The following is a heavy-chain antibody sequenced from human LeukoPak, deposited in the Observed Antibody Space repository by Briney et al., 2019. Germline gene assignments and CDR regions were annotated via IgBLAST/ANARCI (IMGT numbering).Heavy chain of an antibody. D-gene: IGHD6-6*01. CDR1: GFTFSSYA. CDR3: ARADSSSSSPKFDP. Sequence: GGSLRLSCAASGFTFSSYAMSWVRQAPGKGLEWVSAISGSGGSTYYADSVKGRFTISRDNSKNTLYLQMNSLRAEDTAVYYCARADSSSSSPKFDPWGQGTLVTVSS. CDR2: ISGSGGST. V-gene: IGHV3-23*01. J-gene: IGHJ5*02.